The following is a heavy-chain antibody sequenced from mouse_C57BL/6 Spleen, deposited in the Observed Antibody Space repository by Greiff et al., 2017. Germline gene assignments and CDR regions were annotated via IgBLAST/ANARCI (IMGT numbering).Heavy chain of an antibody. CDR3: TRDQEGLQRAWLAY. CDR2: ISSGGDYI. Sequence: EVQRVESGEGLVKPGGSLKLSCAASGFTFSSYAMSWVRQTPEKRLEWVAYISSGGDYIYYADTVKGRFTISRDNARNTLYLQMSSLKSEDTAMYYCTRDQEGLQRAWLAYWGQGTLVTVSA. D-gene: IGHD2-2*01. V-gene: IGHV5-9-1*02. CDR1: GFTFSSYA. J-gene: IGHJ3*01.